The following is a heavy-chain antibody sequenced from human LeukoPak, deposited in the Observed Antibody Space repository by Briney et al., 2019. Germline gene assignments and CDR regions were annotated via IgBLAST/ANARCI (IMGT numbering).Heavy chain of an antibody. Sequence: GGSLRLSCAASGITFGNDWMHWVRQGPGKGLVWISRINSDGGGAIYADSVKGRFTVSRDNAKNTLYLQMNSLRAEDTAVYYCARDVPHNWFDTWGQGTLVTVSS. CDR2: INSDGGGA. J-gene: IGHJ5*02. CDR1: GITFGNDW. V-gene: IGHV3-74*01. CDR3: ARDVPHNWFDT.